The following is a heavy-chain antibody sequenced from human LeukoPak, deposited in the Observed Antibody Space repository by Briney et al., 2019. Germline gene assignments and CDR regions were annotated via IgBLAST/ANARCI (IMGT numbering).Heavy chain of an antibody. J-gene: IGHJ5*02. V-gene: IGHV4-39*01. Sequence: PSETLSLTCNVSGDSISGSDYYWGWMRQPPGKGLEWIANIWYSGSAYYNPSLQSRVTITVDTSKNQFSLNVKSVTAGDSAVYYCLRHAGGIILTWVQGTRVAVSS. D-gene: IGHD1-1*01. CDR2: IWYSGSA. CDR1: GDSISGSDYY. CDR3: LRHAGGIILT.